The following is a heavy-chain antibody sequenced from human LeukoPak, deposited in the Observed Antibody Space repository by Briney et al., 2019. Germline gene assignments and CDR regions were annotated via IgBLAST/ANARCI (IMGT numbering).Heavy chain of an antibody. J-gene: IGHJ4*02. D-gene: IGHD4-17*01. CDR2: ITFSSSII. CDR1: GFTFSSYA. V-gene: IGHV3-48*01. Sequence: QTGGSLRLSCAASGFTFSSYAMSWVRQAPGKGLEWVSYITFSSSIIYYADSVKGRFTISRDNAKNSPYLQMNSLRAEDTAVYYCARDRLHYGEYEKTFDYWGQGTLVSVSS. CDR3: ARDRLHYGEYEKTFDY.